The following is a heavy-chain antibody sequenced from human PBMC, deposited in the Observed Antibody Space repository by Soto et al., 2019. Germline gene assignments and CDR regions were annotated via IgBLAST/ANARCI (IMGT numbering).Heavy chain of an antibody. V-gene: IGHV4-39*07. CDR3: ARGGPHTGRYGSGSYCRY. D-gene: IGHD3-10*01. J-gene: IGHJ4*02. CDR2: IYHSEST. Sequence: PSETLSLTCTVSARSIRSSSYYWGWIRQPPGKGMEWIGSIYHSESTNYNPSLKSRVTISVDTSTNQFSLKLSSVTAADTAVYYCARGGPHTGRYGSGSYCRYRGQGTLVTVSS. CDR1: ARSIRSSSYY.